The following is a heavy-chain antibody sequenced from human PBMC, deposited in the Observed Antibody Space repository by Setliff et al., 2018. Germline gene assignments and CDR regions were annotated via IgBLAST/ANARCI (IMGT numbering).Heavy chain of an antibody. V-gene: IGHV7-4-1*02. J-gene: IGHJ6*03. D-gene: IGHD3-10*01. Sequence: GASVKVSCKASGYTFTTYAISWMRQAPGQGLEWMGWINTNTGNPSYAQGFTGRLVFSLDTSVSTAHLQISSLKAEDTALYYCARASRFGTIKYRGDYYMDVWGKGTTVTVSS. CDR1: GYTFTTYA. CDR3: ARASRFGTIKYRGDYYMDV. CDR2: INTNTGNP.